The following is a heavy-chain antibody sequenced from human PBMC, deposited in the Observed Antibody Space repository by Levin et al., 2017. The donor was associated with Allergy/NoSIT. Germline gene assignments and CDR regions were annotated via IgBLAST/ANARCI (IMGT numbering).Heavy chain of an antibody. Sequence: GESLKISCEVSGFTFSTAGMHWVRQAPGKGLEWVAIIHHDGSNRYYGDSVKGRFSISRDNSKNTLYRQMDSLRAEDTAVYYCARDRGDCSSGRCYSDYFDYWGQGTLVTVSS. V-gene: IGHV3-30*02. D-gene: IGHD2-15*01. CDR2: IHHDGSNR. J-gene: IGHJ4*02. CDR1: GFTFSTAG. CDR3: ARDRGDCSSGRCYSDYFDY.